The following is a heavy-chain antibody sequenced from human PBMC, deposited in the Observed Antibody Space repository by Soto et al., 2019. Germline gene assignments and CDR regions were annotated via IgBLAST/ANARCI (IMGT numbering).Heavy chain of an antibody. CDR1: GFTFSSYA. V-gene: IGHV3-23*01. CDR3: AKGRNRGTDSSSWYRFDP. CDR2: ISGSGGST. J-gene: IGHJ5*02. Sequence: EVQLLESGGGLVQPGGSLRLSCAASGFTFSSYAMSWVRQAPGKGLEWVSAISGSGGSTYYADSVKGRFTISRDNSKNTLYLQMNSLRAEDTAVYYCAKGRNRGTDSSSWYRFDPWDQGTLVTVSS. D-gene: IGHD6-13*01.